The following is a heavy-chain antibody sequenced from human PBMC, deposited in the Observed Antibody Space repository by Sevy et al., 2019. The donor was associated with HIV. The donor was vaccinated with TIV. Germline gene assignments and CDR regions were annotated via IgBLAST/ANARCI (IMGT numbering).Heavy chain of an antibody. V-gene: IGHV3-23*01. J-gene: IGHJ4*02. CDR1: GFTFSSYA. CDR3: AGELLWFGELLGYFDY. D-gene: IGHD3-10*01. Sequence: GGSLRLSCAASGFTFSSYAMSWVRQAPGKGLEWVSAISGSGGSTYYADSVKGRFTISRDNSKNTLYMQMNSLRAEDTAVYYCAGELLWFGELLGYFDYWGQGTLVTVSS. CDR2: ISGSGGST.